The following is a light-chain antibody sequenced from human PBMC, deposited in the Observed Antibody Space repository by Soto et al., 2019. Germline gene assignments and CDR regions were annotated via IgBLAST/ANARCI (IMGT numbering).Light chain of an antibody. CDR3: AAWDDGLKGWL. CDR2: RDD. V-gene: IGLV1-44*01. J-gene: IGLJ2*01. CDR1: ISNIGGNT. Sequence: QSVLTQAPSTSGTPGQRVTISCSGTISNIGGNTVNWYQQVPGTAPKLLIYRDDQRPSGVPDRFSGSKSATSASLAISGLQSEDEADYYCAAWDDGLKGWLFGGGTQLTV.